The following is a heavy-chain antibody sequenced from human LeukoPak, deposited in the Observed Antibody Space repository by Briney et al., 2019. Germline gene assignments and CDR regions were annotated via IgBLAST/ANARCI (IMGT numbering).Heavy chain of an antibody. CDR1: GGSISSSSYY. V-gene: IGHV4-39*01. CDR2: IYYSGST. J-gene: IGHJ3*02. Sequence: NSSETLSLTCTVSGGSISSSSYYWGWIRQPPGKGLVWIGSIYYSGSTYYNPSLKSRVTISVDTSKNQFSLKLSSVTAADTAVYYCARHGSRWDIVATTQLNAFDIWGQGTMVTVSS. CDR3: ARHGSRWDIVATTQLNAFDI. D-gene: IGHD5-12*01.